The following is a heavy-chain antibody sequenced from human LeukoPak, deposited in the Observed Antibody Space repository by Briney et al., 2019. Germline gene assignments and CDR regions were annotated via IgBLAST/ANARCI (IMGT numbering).Heavy chain of an antibody. V-gene: IGHV1-8*01. CDR2: MNPNSGNA. CDR3: ARDRMTTVVNVGVPTLLYYYYGMDV. Sequence: ASVKVSCKASGYTFTSYDINWVRQATGQGLEWMGWMNPNSGNAGYAQKFQGRVTMTRNTSISTAYMELSSLRSEDTAVYYCARDRMTTVVNVGVPTLLYYYYGMDVWGQGTTVTVSS. CDR1: GYTFTSYD. D-gene: IGHD4-23*01. J-gene: IGHJ6*02.